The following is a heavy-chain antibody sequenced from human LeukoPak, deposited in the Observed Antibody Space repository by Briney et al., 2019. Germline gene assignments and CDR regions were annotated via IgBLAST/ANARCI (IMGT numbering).Heavy chain of an antibody. CDR2: IYYSGST. CDR3: AKARDSNIWYPFDY. J-gene: IGHJ4*02. V-gene: IGHV4-59*01. D-gene: IGHD6-13*01. CDR1: GGSISSNY. Sequence: PSETLSLTCTVSGGSISSNYWNWIRLPPGRGLEWIGYIYYSGSTHYNPSLKSRVTIPLDTSKSQFSLKLTSVTAADTAVYYCAKARDSNIWYPFDYWGQGTLVTASS.